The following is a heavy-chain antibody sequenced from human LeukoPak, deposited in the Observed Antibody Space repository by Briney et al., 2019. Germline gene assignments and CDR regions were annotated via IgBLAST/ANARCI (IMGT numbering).Heavy chain of an antibody. Sequence: SETLSLTCTVSGGSISSYYWSWIRQPPGKGLEWIGYIYYSGSTNYNPSLKSRVTISVDTSKNQFSLKLSSVTAADTALYYCATSGFMWGFDSWGQGTLVTVSS. CDR3: ATSGFMWGFDS. CDR2: IYYSGST. V-gene: IGHV4-59*01. J-gene: IGHJ4*02. CDR1: GGSISSYY. D-gene: IGHD1-26*01.